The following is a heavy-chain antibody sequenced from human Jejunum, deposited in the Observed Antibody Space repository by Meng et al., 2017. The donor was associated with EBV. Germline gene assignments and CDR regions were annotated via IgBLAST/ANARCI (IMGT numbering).Heavy chain of an antibody. J-gene: IGHJ4*02. V-gene: IGHV3-74*01. CDR2: ITSNGSGT. CDR3: ARDQDGAGGTIDY. CDR1: GFTLSSYW. D-gene: IGHD1-26*01. Sequence: GQLVEAGGGLVQPGGSLRLSCAASGFTLSSYWMQWVRQVPGKGLVWVSRITSNGSGTTYADSVKGRFTISRDNAKNTLYLQMNSLRVEDTAVYYCARDQDGAGGTIDYWGQGTLVTVSS.